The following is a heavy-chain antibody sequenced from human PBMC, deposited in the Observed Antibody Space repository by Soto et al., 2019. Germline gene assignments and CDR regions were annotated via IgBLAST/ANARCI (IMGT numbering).Heavy chain of an antibody. D-gene: IGHD6-13*01. J-gene: IGHJ4*02. V-gene: IGHV1-69*13. CDR3: ARDSGAQLSSS. CDR2: IVPIYRTA. Sequence: SVKVSCKASGGTCRSYHINWVRQPPGQGLEWVGGIVPIYRTADYAQKFQGRVTITADESARTAYLEVRSLKSQDTAVYYCARDSGAQLSSSWGQGTLVTVSS. CDR1: GGTCRSYH.